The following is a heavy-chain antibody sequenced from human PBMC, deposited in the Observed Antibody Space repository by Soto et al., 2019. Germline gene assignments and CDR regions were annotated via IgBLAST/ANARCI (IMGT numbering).Heavy chain of an antibody. CDR1: GGSISDYY. CDR2: IYYSGST. Sequence: ASETLSLTCTVSGGSISDYYWSWIRQPPGKGLEWIGYIYYSGSTNYNPSLKSRLTISVDTSKNQFSLKLSSVTAADTAVYYCARDLFYSSRGHFGVWGQGTLVTVSS. V-gene: IGHV4-59*01. D-gene: IGHD6-13*01. J-gene: IGHJ4*02. CDR3: ARDLFYSSRGHFGV.